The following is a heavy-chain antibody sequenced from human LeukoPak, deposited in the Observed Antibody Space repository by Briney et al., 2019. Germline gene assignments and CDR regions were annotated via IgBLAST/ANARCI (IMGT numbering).Heavy chain of an antibody. Sequence: SQTLSLTCTVSGGSFSSGGYYWSWIRQQPAKGLEWIGYIYYSGGTYYNPSLKSRVTISVDTSKNQFSLKLSSVTAADTAVYYCARDHNYAFDNWGQGTLVTVSS. J-gene: IGHJ4*02. CDR2: IYYSGGT. V-gene: IGHV4-31*03. CDR3: ARDHNYAFDN. CDR1: GGSFSSGGYY. D-gene: IGHD1-1*01.